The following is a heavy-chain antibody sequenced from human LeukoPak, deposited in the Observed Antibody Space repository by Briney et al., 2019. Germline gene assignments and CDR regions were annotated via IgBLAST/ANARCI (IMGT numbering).Heavy chain of an antibody. V-gene: IGHV1-46*01. CDR2: INPSGGST. D-gene: IGHD5-12*01. Sequence: ASVKVSCKASGYTFTSYYMHWVRQAPGQGLEWMGIINPSGGSTSYAQKFQGRVTMTRNTSISTAYMELSSLRSEDTAVYYCARGRWLQVDYWGQGTLVTVSS. CDR1: GYTFTSYY. CDR3: ARGRWLQVDY. J-gene: IGHJ4*02.